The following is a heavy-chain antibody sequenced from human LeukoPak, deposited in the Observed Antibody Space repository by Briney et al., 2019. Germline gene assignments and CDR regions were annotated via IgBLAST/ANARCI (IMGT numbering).Heavy chain of an antibody. Sequence: SETLSLTCTVSGGSISSYYWSWIRQPPGKGLEWIGYIYYSRSTDYNPSLKSRVTISVDTSKNQFSLKLSSATAADTAVYYCARAPYYYDSSGLGLVYYYMDVWGKGTTVTVSS. CDR2: IYYSRST. CDR1: GGSISSYY. J-gene: IGHJ6*03. D-gene: IGHD3-22*01. CDR3: ARAPYYYDSSGLGLVYYYMDV. V-gene: IGHV4-59*01.